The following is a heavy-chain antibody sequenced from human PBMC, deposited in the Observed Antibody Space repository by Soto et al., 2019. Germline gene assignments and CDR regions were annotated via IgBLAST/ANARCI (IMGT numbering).Heavy chain of an antibody. Sequence: EVQLLESGGGFLQPGGSLRLSCAASGFTFSNETMSWVRQAPGRGLEWVSSLDGSGSHTFHADSVKGRFTISRDNSKNTVYLQMNSLRAEDTAVYYCVQGRYSSNRGYFDYWGQGTVVSVSS. CDR1: GFTFSNET. D-gene: IGHD1-26*01. V-gene: IGHV3-23*01. J-gene: IGHJ4*02. CDR3: VQGRYSSNRGYFDY. CDR2: LDGSGSHT.